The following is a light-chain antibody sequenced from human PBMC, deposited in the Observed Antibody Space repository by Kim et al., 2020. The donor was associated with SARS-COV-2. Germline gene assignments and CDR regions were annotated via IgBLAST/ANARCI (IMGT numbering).Light chain of an antibody. J-gene: IGLJ3*02. CDR2: LNSDGSH. V-gene: IGLV4-69*01. CDR3: QTWGTPWV. Sequence: QLVLTQSPSDSASLGASVKLTCTLSSGHSSYAIAWHQQQPEKGPRYLMKLNSDGSHSKGDGIPDRFSGSSSGAERYLTISSLQSEDEADYYCQTWGTPWVFGGGTQLTVL. CDR1: SGHSSYA.